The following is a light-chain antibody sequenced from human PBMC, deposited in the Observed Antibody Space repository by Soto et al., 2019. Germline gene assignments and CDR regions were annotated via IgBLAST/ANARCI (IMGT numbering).Light chain of an antibody. V-gene: IGLV1-40*01. CDR3: QSYDSSLSGVL. CDR2: ANI. Sequence: QSVLTQPPSVSGAPGQRVTISCTGSSSNIGAGYDVQWYQQLPGTAPRLLIYANINRPSGVPDRFSGSMSGTSASLDITGLQAEDEADYYCQSYDSSLSGVLFGGGTKLTVL. CDR1: SSNIGAGYD. J-gene: IGLJ2*01.